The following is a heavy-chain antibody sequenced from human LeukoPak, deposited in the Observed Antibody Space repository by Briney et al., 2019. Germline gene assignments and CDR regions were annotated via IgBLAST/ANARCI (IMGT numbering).Heavy chain of an antibody. V-gene: IGHV5-51*01. CDR3: ARGEGGYNYAF. J-gene: IGHJ4*02. Sequence: GESLKSSCKTSGYSFTSYWIAWVRQIPGKGMEWVGIINPDASDTRYSLSLQGQVTISADRSISNAYLQWRSLKASDTAISYCARGEGGYNYAFWGQGTLVSVSS. CDR2: INPDASDT. D-gene: IGHD5-24*01. CDR1: GYSFTSYW.